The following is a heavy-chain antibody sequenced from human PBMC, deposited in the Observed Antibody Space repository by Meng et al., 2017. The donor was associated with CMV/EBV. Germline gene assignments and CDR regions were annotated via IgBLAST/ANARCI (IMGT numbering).Heavy chain of an antibody. D-gene: IGHD2-2*01. CDR2: INSDGSST. CDR1: GFTFSSYW. V-gene: IGHV3-74*01. J-gene: IGHJ6*02. Sequence: GESLKISCAASGFTFSSYWMHWVRQAPGKGLVWVSRINSDGSSTSYADSVKGRFTISRDNAKNSLYLQMNSLRAEDTAVYYCARDRYCSSTSCYEYYYYYGMDVWGQGTTVTVSS. CDR3: ARDRYCSSTSCYEYYYYYGMDV.